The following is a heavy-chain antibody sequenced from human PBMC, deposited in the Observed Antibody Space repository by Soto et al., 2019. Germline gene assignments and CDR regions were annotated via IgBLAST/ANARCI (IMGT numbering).Heavy chain of an antibody. D-gene: IGHD2-15*01. CDR3: ARDEGLVGAAPEWVY. V-gene: IGHV3-33*01. J-gene: IGHJ4*02. CDR1: GFTFSSYG. Sequence: QVQLVESGGGVVQPGRSLRLSCAASGFTFSSYGMHWVRQAPGKGLEWVAVIWYDGSNKYYADSVKGRFTISRDNSKNTLYLQMNSLRAEDTAVYYCARDEGLVGAAPEWVYWGQGTLVTVSS. CDR2: IWYDGSNK.